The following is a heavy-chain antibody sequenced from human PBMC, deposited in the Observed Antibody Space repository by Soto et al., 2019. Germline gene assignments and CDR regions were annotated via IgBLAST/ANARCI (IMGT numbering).Heavy chain of an antibody. CDR1: GFTSSSYA. D-gene: IGHD2-15*01. V-gene: IGHV3-30-3*01. CDR2: ISYDGSNK. J-gene: IGHJ6*02. CDR3: ARDRIPKLYYYGMDV. Sequence: QVQLVESGGGVVQPGRSLRLSCAASGFTSSSYAMHWVRQAPGKGLEWVAVISYDGSNKYYADSVKGRFTISRDNSKNTLYLQMNSLRAEDTAVYYCARDRIPKLYYYGMDVWGQGTTVTVSS.